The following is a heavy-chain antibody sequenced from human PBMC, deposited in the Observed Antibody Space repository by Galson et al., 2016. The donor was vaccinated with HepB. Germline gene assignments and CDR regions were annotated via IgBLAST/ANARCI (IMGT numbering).Heavy chain of an antibody. Sequence: LRLSCAASGFTFSTYNMNWVRQAPGKGLEWVSSISYNIYYADSVRGRFTISRDNAKNSLFLQMNSLRVEDTAVYYCARDNCINAICYTGWFDSWGQGTLVTVS. D-gene: IGHD2-8*01. V-gene: IGHV3-21*01. CDR3: ARDNCINAICYTGWFDS. CDR2: ISYNI. J-gene: IGHJ5*01. CDR1: GFTFSTYN.